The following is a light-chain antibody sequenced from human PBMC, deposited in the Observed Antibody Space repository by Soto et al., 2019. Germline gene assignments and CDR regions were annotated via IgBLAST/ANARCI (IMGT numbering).Light chain of an antibody. CDR1: QSISNW. CDR3: QQYNRYSVH. CDR2: DAS. J-gene: IGKJ4*01. V-gene: IGKV1-5*03. Sequence: DIQLTQSPSTLSASVGDRVTITCRASQSISNWVVWYQQKPGKAPKFLIYDASTLESGAPSRFSGSGYGTEFPLTISRLQPEDFATYYCQQYNRYSVHFGGGTKVEMK.